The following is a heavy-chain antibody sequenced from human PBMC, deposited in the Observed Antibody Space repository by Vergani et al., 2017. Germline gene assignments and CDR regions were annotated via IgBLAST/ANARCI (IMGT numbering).Heavy chain of an antibody. V-gene: IGHV1-18*01. D-gene: IGHD3-22*01. CDR2: ISAYNGNT. J-gene: IGHJ6*02. CDR3: AREGYYDSSGLLLDYYYGMDV. CDR1: GYTFTSYG. Sequence: QVQLVQSGAEVKKPGASVKVSCKASGYTFTSYGISWVRQAPGQGLEWMGWISAYNGNTNYAQKLQGRVTMTTDTSTSTAYMELRSLRSDDTAVDYCAREGYYDSSGLLLDYYYGMDVWGQGTTVTVSS.